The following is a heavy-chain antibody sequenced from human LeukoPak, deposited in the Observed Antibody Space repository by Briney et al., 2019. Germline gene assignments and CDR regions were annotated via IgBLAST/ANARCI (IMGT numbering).Heavy chain of an antibody. Sequence: APVKVSSTASGYIFTSSGISWGPQAPGQGLEWMRWIGAYNGNTNYAQKLQGRVTMTTDTSTSTAYMELRSLRSDDTAVYYCARGGPPYYYDSSGYYSDYWGQGTLVSVSS. CDR3: ARGGPPYYYDSSGYYSDY. V-gene: IGHV1-18*01. J-gene: IGHJ4*02. CDR1: GYIFTSSG. CDR2: IGAYNGNT. D-gene: IGHD3-22*01.